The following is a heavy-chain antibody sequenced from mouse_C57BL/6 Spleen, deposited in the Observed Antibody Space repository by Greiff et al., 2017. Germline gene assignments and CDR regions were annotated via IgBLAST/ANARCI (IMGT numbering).Heavy chain of an antibody. D-gene: IGHD1-1*01. CDR2: IYPGSGST. CDR1: GYTFTSYW. CDR3: ARSYYYGSSYVAWYFDV. V-gene: IGHV1-55*01. J-gene: IGHJ1*03. Sequence: VQLQQPGAELVKPGASVKMSCKASGYTFTSYWITWVKQRPGQGLEWIGDIYPGSGSTNYNEKFKSKATLTVDTSSSTAYMQLSSLTSEDSAVYYCARSYYYGSSYVAWYFDVWGTGTTVTVSS.